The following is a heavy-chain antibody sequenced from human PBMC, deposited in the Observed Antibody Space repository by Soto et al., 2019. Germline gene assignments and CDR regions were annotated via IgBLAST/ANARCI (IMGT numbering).Heavy chain of an antibody. Sequence: TLSLTCTVAGGSINSGDYYWSWIRQPPGKGLEWMGHIYYSGSTSYNPSLKSRVTISIDTSKNQFSLKLTSVTAADTAVYYCARDGDYFGSGSPPLLSKWGQGTLVTVSS. D-gene: IGHD3-10*01. CDR2: IYYSGST. CDR3: ARDGDYFGSGSPPLLSK. CDR1: GGSINSGDYY. V-gene: IGHV4-30-4*01. J-gene: IGHJ4*02.